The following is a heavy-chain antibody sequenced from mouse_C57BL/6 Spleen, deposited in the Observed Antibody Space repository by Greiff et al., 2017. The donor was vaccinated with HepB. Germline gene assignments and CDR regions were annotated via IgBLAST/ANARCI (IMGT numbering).Heavy chain of an antibody. D-gene: IGHD2-1*01. CDR2: INPNNGGT. V-gene: IGHV1-26*01. CDR3: ARGGNYWDS. J-gene: IGHJ3*01. CDR1: GYTFTSYW. Sequence: VQLQQPGAELVKPGASVKLSCKASGYTFTSYWMHWVKQSHGKSLEWIGDINPNNGGTSYNQKFKGKATLTVDKSSSTAYMELRSLTSEDSAVYYCARGGNYWDSWGQGTLVTVSA.